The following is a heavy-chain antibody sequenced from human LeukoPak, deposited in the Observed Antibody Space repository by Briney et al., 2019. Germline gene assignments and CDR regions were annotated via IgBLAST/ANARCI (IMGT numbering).Heavy chain of an antibody. CDR1: GASISSYY. V-gene: IGHV4-4*07. Sequence: PSETLSLTCTVSGASISSYYWSWIRQPAGKGLEWIGRIYTSGSTNYNPSLKSRVTISVDTSKNQFSLKLSSVTAADTAVYYCAREEGVVPAAMFDYWGQGTLVTVSS. CDR2: IYTSGST. D-gene: IGHD2-2*01. CDR3: AREEGVVPAAMFDY. J-gene: IGHJ4*02.